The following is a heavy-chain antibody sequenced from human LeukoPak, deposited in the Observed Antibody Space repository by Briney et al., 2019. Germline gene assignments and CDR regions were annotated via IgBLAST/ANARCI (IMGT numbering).Heavy chain of an antibody. CDR1: GGSISSYY. Sequence: SETLSLTCTVSGGSISSYYWGWIRQPPGMGLEWIGEISHSGSTNYNPSLKSRVTISLDTSKNQFSLKLSSVTAADTAVYYCARSGGPLNWFDPWGQGTLVTVSS. V-gene: IGHV4-34*01. CDR2: ISHSGST. J-gene: IGHJ5*02. CDR3: ARSGGPLNWFDP.